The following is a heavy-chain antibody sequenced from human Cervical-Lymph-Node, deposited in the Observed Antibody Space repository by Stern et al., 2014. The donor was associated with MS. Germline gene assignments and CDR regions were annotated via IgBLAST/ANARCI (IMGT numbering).Heavy chain of an antibody. CDR3: ARAVTTKATFDY. CDR1: GGSISSYY. V-gene: IGHV4-59*01. Sequence: QMQLVQSGPGLVKPSETLSLTCTVSGGSISSYYWSWIRQPPGKGLEWIGYIYYSGSTNYNPSLKSRVTISVDTSKNQFSLKLSSVTAADTAVYYCARAVTTKATFDYWGQGTLVTVSS. D-gene: IGHD4-17*01. J-gene: IGHJ4*02. CDR2: IYYSGST.